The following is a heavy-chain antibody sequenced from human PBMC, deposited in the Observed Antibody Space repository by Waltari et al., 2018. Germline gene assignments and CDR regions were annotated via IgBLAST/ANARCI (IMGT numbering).Heavy chain of an antibody. Sequence: EVQLLESGGGLVQPGGSLRLSCAASGFTFSSYAMSWVRQAPGQGREWVSAISGSGGSTYYADSVKGRFTISRDNSKNTLYLQMNSLRAEDTAVYYCAKPRYPTVTTNKDTGDFQHWGQGTLVTVSS. CDR1: GFTFSSYA. D-gene: IGHD4-17*01. CDR2: ISGSGGST. V-gene: IGHV3-23*01. CDR3: AKPRYPTVTTNKDTGDFQH. J-gene: IGHJ1*01.